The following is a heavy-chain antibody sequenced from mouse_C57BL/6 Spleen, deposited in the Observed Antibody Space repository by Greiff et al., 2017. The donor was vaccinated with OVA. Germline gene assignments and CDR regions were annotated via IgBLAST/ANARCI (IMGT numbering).Heavy chain of an antibody. D-gene: IGHD2-3*01. CDR2: IYPGDGDT. CDR3: ARRDDGYYDAMDY. Sequence: VQLQQSGPELVKPGASVKISCKASGYAFSSSWMNWVKQRPGKGLEWIGRIYPGDGDTNYNGKFKGKATLTADKSSSTAYMQLSSLTSEDSAVYVCARRDDGYYDAMDYWGQGTSVTVSS. J-gene: IGHJ4*01. V-gene: IGHV1-82*01. CDR1: GYAFSSSW.